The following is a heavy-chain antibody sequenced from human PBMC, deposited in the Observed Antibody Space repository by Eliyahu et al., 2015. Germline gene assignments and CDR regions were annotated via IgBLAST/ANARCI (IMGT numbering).Heavy chain of an antibody. CDR2: IYHSGST. J-gene: IGHJ4*02. CDR3: ARGEDSMATMPPDY. D-gene: IGHD5-12*01. Sequence: QVQLQESGPXLVKPSGTLSLTCAVSGGSISSRNXWGXVRQXPGKGLEWIGEIYHSGSTNYNPSLKSRVTISVDKSKNQFSLKLSSVTAADTAVYYCARGEDSMATMPPDYWGQGTLVTVSS. V-gene: IGHV4-4*02. CDR1: GGSISSRNX.